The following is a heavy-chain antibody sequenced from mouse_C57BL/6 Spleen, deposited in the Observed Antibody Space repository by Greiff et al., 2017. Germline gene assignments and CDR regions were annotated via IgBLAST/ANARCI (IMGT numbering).Heavy chain of an antibody. D-gene: IGHD4-1*01. Sequence: VQLQQSGPELVKPGASVKMSCKASGYTFTDYNMHWVKQSPGKSLEWIGYFNPNNGGTSYNQKFKGKATLTVNKSSSTAYMELRSLTSEDSAVYYGARGGTGSFGYWGQGTTLTVSS. CDR1: GYTFTDYN. CDR2: FNPNNGGT. V-gene: IGHV1-22*01. J-gene: IGHJ2*01. CDR3: ARGGTGSFGY.